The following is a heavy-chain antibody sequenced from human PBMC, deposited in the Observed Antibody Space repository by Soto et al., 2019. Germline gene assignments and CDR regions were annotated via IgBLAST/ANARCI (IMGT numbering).Heavy chain of an antibody. J-gene: IGHJ6*02. D-gene: IGHD6-6*01. V-gene: IGHV3-23*01. CDR2: ISGSGGST. Sequence: PGGSLRLSCASSGFTFISYAMSWVRQAPGKGLEWVSAISGSGGSTYYADSVKGRFTISRDNSKNTLYLQMNSLRAEDTAVYYCAREPAWYSSSYRPEDMDVWGQGTTVTVSS. CDR3: AREPAWYSSSYRPEDMDV. CDR1: GFTFISYA.